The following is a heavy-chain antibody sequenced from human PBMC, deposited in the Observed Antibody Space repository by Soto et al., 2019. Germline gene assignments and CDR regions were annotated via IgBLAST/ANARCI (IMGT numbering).Heavy chain of an antibody. CDR2: IHYSGST. CDR1: SGSVSSVDYY. Sequence: QVQLQESGPGLVKPSETLSLTCTVSSGSVSSVDYYWSWVRQPPGKGLEWIGYIHYSGSTNYNPSLKSRVTMSVDTSKNQFSLKLSSVTAADTAVYYCTREGVSNGWYSFFYWGQGTMVTVSS. D-gene: IGHD6-19*01. V-gene: IGHV4-61*08. J-gene: IGHJ4*02. CDR3: TREGVSNGWYSFFY.